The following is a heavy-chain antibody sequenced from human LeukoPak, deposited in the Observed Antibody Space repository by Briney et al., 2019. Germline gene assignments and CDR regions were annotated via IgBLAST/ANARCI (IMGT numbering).Heavy chain of an antibody. V-gene: IGHV3-15*01. CDR3: TTARRDGYNYYFDY. Sequence: GGSLRLSCAASGFTSSNAWMSWVRQAPGKGLEWVGRIKSKTDGGTTDYAAPVKGRFIISRDDSKNTLYLQMNSLKTEDTAVYYCTTARRDGYNYYFDYWGQGTLVTVSS. D-gene: IGHD5-24*01. CDR2: IKSKTDGGTT. CDR1: GFTSSNAW. J-gene: IGHJ4*02.